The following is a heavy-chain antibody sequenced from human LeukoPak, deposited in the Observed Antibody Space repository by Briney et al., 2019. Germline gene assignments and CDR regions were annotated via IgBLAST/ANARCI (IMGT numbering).Heavy chain of an antibody. CDR3: ARRRDYYDSRGYSGPFDY. D-gene: IGHD3-22*01. CDR1: GGSISSYY. J-gene: IGHJ4*02. CDR2: IYHSGST. Sequence: SETLSLTCTVSGGSISSYYWSWIRQPPGKGLEWIGYIYHSGSTYYNPSLKSRVTISVDTSKNQFSLKLSSVTAADTAVYYCARRRDYYDSRGYSGPFDYWGQGTLVTVSS. V-gene: IGHV4-59*08.